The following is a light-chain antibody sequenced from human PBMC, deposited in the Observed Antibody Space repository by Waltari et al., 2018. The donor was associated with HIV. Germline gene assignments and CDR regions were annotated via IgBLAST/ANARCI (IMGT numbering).Light chain of an antibody. V-gene: IGLV2-14*03. CDR2: DVN. J-gene: IGLJ1*01. CDR3: SSYTSSNTRV. CDR1: SSDVGRYNF. Sequence: QSALTQPASMSGSLGQSVTISCTGTSSDVGRYNFVPWYQQPAGNPPQLIIYDVNYRPSGVSDRFSGSKSGNTASLTISGLRAEDEADYYCSSYTSSNTRVFGSGTNVIVL.